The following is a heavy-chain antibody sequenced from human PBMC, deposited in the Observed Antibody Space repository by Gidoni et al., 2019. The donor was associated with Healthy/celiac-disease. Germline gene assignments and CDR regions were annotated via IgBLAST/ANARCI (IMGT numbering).Heavy chain of an antibody. Sequence: EVQLVESGGGLVQPGRSLRLSCAASGFTFDDYAMHWVRQAPGKGLEWVSGISWNSGSIGYADSVKGRFTISRDNAKNSLYLQMNSLRAEDTALYYCAKDINGHYYYYGMDVWGQGTTVTVSS. CDR3: AKDINGHYYYYGMDV. V-gene: IGHV3-9*01. CDR1: GFTFDDYA. CDR2: ISWNSGSI. J-gene: IGHJ6*02.